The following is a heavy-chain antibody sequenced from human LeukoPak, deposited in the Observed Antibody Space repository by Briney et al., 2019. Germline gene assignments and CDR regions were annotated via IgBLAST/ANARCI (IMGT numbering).Heavy chain of an antibody. V-gene: IGHV4-39*07. CDR1: GVSISNSNYF. J-gene: IGHJ4*02. CDR3: AREDRYCSSTSCYAWDF. D-gene: IGHD2-2*01. CDR2: IYFRGNI. Sequence: SETLSLTCSVSGVSISNSNYFWAWIRQPPGRGLEWIGSIYFRGNISSSPSLESRVTLSVDASKNQFSLNLASVTAADTAVYYCAREDRYCSSTSCYAWDFWGQGTLLTVSS.